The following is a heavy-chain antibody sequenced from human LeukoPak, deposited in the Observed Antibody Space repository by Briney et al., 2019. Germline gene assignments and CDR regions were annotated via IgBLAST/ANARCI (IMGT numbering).Heavy chain of an antibody. Sequence: PSETLSLTCTVSGGSISSYYWSWIRQPPGKGLEWIGYIYYSGSTYYNPSLKSRVSISVDTSKNQFSLKLTSVTAADTAVYYCARDVTGDTRSTTYGMDVWGQGTTVTVSS. CDR3: ARDVTGDTRSTTYGMDV. CDR1: GGSISSYY. V-gene: IGHV4-30-4*01. J-gene: IGHJ6*02. CDR2: IYYSGST. D-gene: IGHD7-27*01.